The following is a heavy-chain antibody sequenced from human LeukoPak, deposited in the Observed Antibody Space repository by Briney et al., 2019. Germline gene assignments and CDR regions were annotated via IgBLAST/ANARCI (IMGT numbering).Heavy chain of an antibody. CDR1: GYTFTGYY. V-gene: IGHV1-2*02. Sequence: ASVKVSCKASGYTFTGYYMHWVRQAPGQGLEWMGWINPNSGGTSYAQKFQGRVTMTRDMSTSTVYMELSSLRSEDTAVYYCARGGGSSSWLLDYWGQGTLVTVSS. J-gene: IGHJ4*02. CDR3: ARGGGSSSWLLDY. D-gene: IGHD6-13*01. CDR2: INPNSGGT.